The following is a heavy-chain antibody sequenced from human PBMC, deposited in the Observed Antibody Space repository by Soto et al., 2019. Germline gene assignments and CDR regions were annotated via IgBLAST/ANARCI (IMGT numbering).Heavy chain of an antibody. CDR3: AKGVAVAGYDYGLDV. CDR1: GFIFSNYY. D-gene: IGHD6-19*01. Sequence: QVQLVESGGGLVKSGGSLRLSCAASGFIFSNYYLTWIRQAPGRGLEWISYISSSGSTTDYADSVKGRFTISRDNSKNSLYLQMDCLRADDTAVYYCAKGVAVAGYDYGLDVWGQGTTVSVSS. CDR2: ISSSGSTT. J-gene: IGHJ6*02. V-gene: IGHV3-11*01.